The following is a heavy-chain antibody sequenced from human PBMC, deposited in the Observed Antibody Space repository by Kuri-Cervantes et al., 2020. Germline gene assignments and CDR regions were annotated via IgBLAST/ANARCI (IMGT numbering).Heavy chain of an antibody. Sequence: SETLSLTCAVSGYSISSGYYWGWIRQPPGKGLEWIGTFSYSVSAFYNPSLESRVAISVDTSKNQFSLKLSSVTAADTAVYYCARLLGYCSGGSCNWFDPWGQGTLVTVSS. CDR3: ARLLGYCSGGSCNWFDP. CDR2: FSYSVSA. D-gene: IGHD2-15*01. J-gene: IGHJ5*02. CDR1: GYSISSGYY. V-gene: IGHV4-38-2*01.